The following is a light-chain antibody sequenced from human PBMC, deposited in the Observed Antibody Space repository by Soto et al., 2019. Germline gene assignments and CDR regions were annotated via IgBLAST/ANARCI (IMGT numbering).Light chain of an antibody. CDR3: EQYRTSPLT. J-gene: IGKJ1*01. CDR1: LTVSDTY. CDR2: GAS. Sequence: EIVLMPSPATLSLSPGERATLCCRANLTVSDTYLAWYQQKAGQAPRLVSYGASSRATGIPDRFSASGSGTDFTLTISRLEPEDFAVYNSEQYRTSPLTFGQGTNV. V-gene: IGKV3-20*01.